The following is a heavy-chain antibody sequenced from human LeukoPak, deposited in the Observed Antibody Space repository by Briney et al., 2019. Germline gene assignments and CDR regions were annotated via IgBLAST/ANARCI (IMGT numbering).Heavy chain of an antibody. CDR2: ISYDGSNK. V-gene: IGHV3-30*18. J-gene: IGHJ4*02. Sequence: PGGSLRLSCAASGFAFSSYGMHRVRQAPGKGLEWVAVISYDGSNKYYADSVKGRFTISRDNSKNTLYLQMNSLRAEDTAVYYCAKDPGGYSYGFDYWGQGTLVTVSS. CDR3: AKDPGGYSYGFDY. CDR1: GFAFSSYG. D-gene: IGHD5-18*01.